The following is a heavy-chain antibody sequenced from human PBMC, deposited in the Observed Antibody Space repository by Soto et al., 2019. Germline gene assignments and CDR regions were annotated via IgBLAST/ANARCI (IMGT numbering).Heavy chain of an antibody. CDR1: GFTFSSYG. Sequence: PGGSLRLSCAASGFTFSSYGMHWVRQAPGKGLEWVAVIWYDGSNKYHADSVKGRFTISRDNSKNTLYLQMNSLRAEDTAVYYCARRFWSGYSDYWGQGTLVTVSS. D-gene: IGHD3-3*01. V-gene: IGHV3-33*01. CDR3: ARRFWSGYSDY. CDR2: IWYDGSNK. J-gene: IGHJ4*02.